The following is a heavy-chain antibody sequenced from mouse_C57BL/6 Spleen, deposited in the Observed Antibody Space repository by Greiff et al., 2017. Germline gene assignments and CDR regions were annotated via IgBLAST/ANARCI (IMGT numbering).Heavy chain of an antibody. CDR2: ISSGGSYT. D-gene: IGHD1-1*01. CDR1: GFTFSSYG. V-gene: IGHV5-6*01. CDR3: ARLITTVVATKAMDY. Sequence: EVQLVESGGDLVKPGGSLKLSCAASGFTFSSYGMSWVRQTPDKRLEWVATISSGGSYTYYPDSVKGRFTISRDNAKNTLYLQMSSLKSEDTAMYYCARLITTVVATKAMDYWGQGTSVTVSS. J-gene: IGHJ4*01.